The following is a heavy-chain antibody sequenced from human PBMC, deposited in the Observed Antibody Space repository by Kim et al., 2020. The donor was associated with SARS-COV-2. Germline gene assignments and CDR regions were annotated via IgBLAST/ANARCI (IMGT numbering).Heavy chain of an antibody. CDR3: ATLEMATIGGVDN. Sequence: SETLSLTCIVSGGSLSRNTYLWGWIRQPPGKGLEWIGSMSYSGSTYYNPSLKSRVTLSLDTSKNQLSLRLSSVTAADTAIYYCATLEMATIGGVDNWGQGALVTVSS. J-gene: IGHJ4*02. V-gene: IGHV4-39*01. D-gene: IGHD5-12*01. CDR2: MSYSGST. CDR1: GGSLSRNTYL.